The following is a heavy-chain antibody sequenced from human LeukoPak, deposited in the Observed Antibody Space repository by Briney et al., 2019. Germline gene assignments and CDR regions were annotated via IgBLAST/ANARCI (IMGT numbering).Heavy chain of an antibody. CDR1: GGSISSYY. V-gene: IGHV4-4*07. J-gene: IGHJ6*02. Sequence: KPSETLSLTCTVSGGSISSYYWSWIRQPAGKGLEWIGRIYTSGSTNYNPSLKSRVTMSVDTSKNQFSLKLSSVTAADTAVYYCARDDRGSYLADYYYGMDVWGQGTTVTVSS. D-gene: IGHD1-26*01. CDR3: ARDDRGSYLADYYYGMDV. CDR2: IYTSGST.